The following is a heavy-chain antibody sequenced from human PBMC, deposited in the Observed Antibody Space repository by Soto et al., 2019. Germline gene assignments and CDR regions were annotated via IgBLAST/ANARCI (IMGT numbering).Heavy chain of an antibody. D-gene: IGHD2-15*01. CDR3: ARVAGYCSGGSCYSVFSYYYGMDV. V-gene: IGHV4-34*01. CDR1: GGSFSGYY. Sequence: PSETLSLTCAVYGGSFSGYYWSWIRQPPGKGLEWIGEINHSGSTNYNPSLKSLVTISVDTSKNQFSLKLSSVTAADTAVYYCARVAGYCSGGSCYSVFSYYYGMDVWGQGTTVTVSS. CDR2: INHSGST. J-gene: IGHJ6*02.